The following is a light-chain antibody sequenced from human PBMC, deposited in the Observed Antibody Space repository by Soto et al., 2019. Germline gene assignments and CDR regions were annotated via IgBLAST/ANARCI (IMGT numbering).Light chain of an antibody. Sequence: QSALTQPASVSGSPGQSITISCTGTSSDIGGYNYVSWYQQHPGKAPKLMIYEVNSRPSGVSNRFSGSKSGNTASLTISGLQAEDEADYYCSSYISSTTGVFGGGTKLTVL. CDR1: SSDIGGYNY. CDR3: SSYISSTTGV. J-gene: IGLJ3*02. CDR2: EVN. V-gene: IGLV2-14*01.